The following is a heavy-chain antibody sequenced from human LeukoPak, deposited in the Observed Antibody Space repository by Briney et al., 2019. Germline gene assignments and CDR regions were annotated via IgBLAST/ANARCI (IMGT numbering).Heavy chain of an antibody. D-gene: IGHD5/OR15-5a*01. CDR3: VTSTMTTSRWFDP. CDR2: ISAYNGNT. Sequence: ASVKVSCKASGYTFTSYDINWVRQATGQGLEWMGWISAYNGNTKYAQKFQDRVIMTTDTSASTAYMELRSLTSDDTAVYYCVTSTMTTSRWFDPWGQGTLVTVSS. V-gene: IGHV1-18*01. CDR1: GYTFTSYD. J-gene: IGHJ5*02.